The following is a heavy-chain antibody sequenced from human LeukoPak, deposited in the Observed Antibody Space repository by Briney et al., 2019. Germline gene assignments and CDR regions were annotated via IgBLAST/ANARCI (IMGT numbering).Heavy chain of an antibody. J-gene: IGHJ6*02. CDR1: GGSISSYY. Sequence: PSETLSLTCTVSGGSISSYYWSWIRQPPGKGLEWIGYIYYSGSTYYNPSLKSRVTISVDTSKNQFSLKLSSVTAADTAVYYCARHLRHDYGDRYYYYYGMDVWGQGTTVTVSS. CDR2: IYYSGST. D-gene: IGHD4-17*01. CDR3: ARHLRHDYGDRYYYYYGMDV. V-gene: IGHV4-59*08.